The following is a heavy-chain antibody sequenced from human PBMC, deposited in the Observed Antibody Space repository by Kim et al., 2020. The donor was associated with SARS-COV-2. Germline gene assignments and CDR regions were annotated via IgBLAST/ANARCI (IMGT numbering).Heavy chain of an antibody. Sequence: GGSLRLSCAASGFTFSSYDMHWVRQATGKGLEWVSAIGTAGDPYYPGAVEGRFTISRENAKNSLYLQMNSLGAGDKAVYYCARGTRRFGLGPAYYYYGMDVWGQGTTVTVSS. V-gene: IGHV3-13*05. J-gene: IGHJ6*02. CDR3: ARGTRRFGLGPAYYYYGMDV. CDR2: IGTAGDP. CDR1: GFTFSSYD. D-gene: IGHD3-10*01.